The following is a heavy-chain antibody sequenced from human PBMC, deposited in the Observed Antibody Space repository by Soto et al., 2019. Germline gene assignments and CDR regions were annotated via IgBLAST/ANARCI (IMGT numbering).Heavy chain of an antibody. CDR1: GFTFSSYG. Sequence: GGSLRLSCAASGFTFSSYGMHWVRQAPGKGLEWVAVISYDGSNKYYADSVKGRFTISRDNSKNTLYLQMNSLRAEDTAVYYCAKEELAKTEDDYYYGMDVWGQGTTVTVSS. CDR2: ISYDGSNK. J-gene: IGHJ6*02. CDR3: AKEELAKTEDDYYYGMDV. V-gene: IGHV3-30*18. D-gene: IGHD2-15*01.